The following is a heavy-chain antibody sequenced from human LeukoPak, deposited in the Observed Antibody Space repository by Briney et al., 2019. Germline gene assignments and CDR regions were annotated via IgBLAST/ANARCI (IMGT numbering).Heavy chain of an antibody. Sequence: PGGSLRHSCAASGFDFSAYEINWVRQAPGKGLEWVSYFAGSDTTTYYADSVKGRFTISRDNAKNSLYLQMNSLRAEDTALYYCATLGYHIDWWGQGTLVTVSS. CDR1: GFDFSAYE. CDR2: FAGSDTTT. V-gene: IGHV3-48*03. CDR3: ATLGYHIDW. J-gene: IGHJ4*02. D-gene: IGHD3-22*01.